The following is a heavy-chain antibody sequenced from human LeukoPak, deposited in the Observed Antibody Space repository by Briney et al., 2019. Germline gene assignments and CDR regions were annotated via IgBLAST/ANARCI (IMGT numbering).Heavy chain of an antibody. V-gene: IGHV3-21*01. J-gene: IGHJ5*02. CDR3: VRAYHPGGWFDP. D-gene: IGHD2-21*01. CDR1: GFTFSSYS. CDR2: ISGSSSYI. Sequence: GGSLRLSCAASGFTFSSYSMNWVRQAPGKGLEWVSSISGSSSYIYYADSVKGRFTISRDNAKNSLYLQMNSLRAEDTAVYYCVRAYHPGGWFDPWGQGTLVTVSS.